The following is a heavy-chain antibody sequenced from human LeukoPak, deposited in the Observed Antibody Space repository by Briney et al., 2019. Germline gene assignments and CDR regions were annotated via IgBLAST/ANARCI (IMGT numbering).Heavy chain of an antibody. D-gene: IGHD4-17*01. CDR2: IYSGGST. CDR3: ARVGGDYGDYYDY. Sequence: GGSLRLSCAASGFTVSSNYMSWVRQAPGKGLEGVSVIYSGGSTYYADSVEGRFTISRDNSKNTLYLQMNSLRAEDTAVYYCARVGGDYGDYYDYWGQGTLVTVSS. CDR1: GFTVSSNY. J-gene: IGHJ4*02. V-gene: IGHV3-66*01.